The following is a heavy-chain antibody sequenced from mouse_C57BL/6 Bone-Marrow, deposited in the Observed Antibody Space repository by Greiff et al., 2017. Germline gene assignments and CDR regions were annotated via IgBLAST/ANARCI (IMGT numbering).Heavy chain of an antibody. J-gene: IGHJ1*03. V-gene: IGHV1-64*01. CDR1: GYTFTSYW. CDR3: APYGSYWYFDV. D-gene: IGHD1-1*02. CDR2: IHPNSGST. Sequence: QVQLQQSGAELVKPGASVKLSCKASGYTFTSYWMHWVKQRPGQGLVWIGMIHPNSGSTNYNEKFKSKATLTVDKSSSTAYMQLSSLTSEDSAVYYCAPYGSYWYFDVWGTGTTVTVSS.